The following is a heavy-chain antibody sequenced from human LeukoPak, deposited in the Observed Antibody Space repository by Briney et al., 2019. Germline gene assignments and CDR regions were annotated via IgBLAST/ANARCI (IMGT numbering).Heavy chain of an antibody. D-gene: IGHD3-10*01. CDR2: INSDGSST. Sequence: PGGSLRLSCAASGFTVSSNYMSWVRQAPGKGLVWVSRINSDGSSTRYADSVKGRFTISRDNAKNTLYLQMNSLRAEDTAVYYCASSSMVRGVIVYYYYMDVWGKGITVTVSS. CDR3: ASSSMVRGVIVYYYYMDV. V-gene: IGHV3-74*01. CDR1: GFTVSSNY. J-gene: IGHJ6*03.